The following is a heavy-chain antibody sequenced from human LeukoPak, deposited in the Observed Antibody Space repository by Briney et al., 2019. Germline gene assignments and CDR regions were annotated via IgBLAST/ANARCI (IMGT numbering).Heavy chain of an antibody. D-gene: IGHD3-3*01. J-gene: IGHJ4*02. V-gene: IGHV3-21*01. CDR2: ISSSSRYT. CDR1: GFSFRDYS. CDR3: ARDEARGYDFRPQDH. Sequence: GGSLRLSCAASGFSFRDYSMDWVRQAPGKGLEWVSSISSSSRYTFYVDSVKGRSTISRDNAKNSLYLQMNSLRVEDTAVYYCARDEARGYDFRPQDHWGQGTLVTVSS.